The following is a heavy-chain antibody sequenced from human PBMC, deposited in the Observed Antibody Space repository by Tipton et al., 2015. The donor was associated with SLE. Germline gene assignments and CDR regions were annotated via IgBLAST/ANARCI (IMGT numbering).Heavy chain of an antibody. CDR3: ARGWYSRNWEWWFDP. Sequence: TLSLTCAVSGDSIRTKDYYWGWIRQPAGKGLECIGHVSSRGSPTYNPSLKSRVTISLDTSKNQVSLKLTSVTAADTAVYYCARGWYSRNWEWWFDPWGQGTLVTVSS. D-gene: IGHD6-13*01. CDR2: VSSRGSP. J-gene: IGHJ5*02. CDR1: GDSIRTKDYY. V-gene: IGHV4-61*09.